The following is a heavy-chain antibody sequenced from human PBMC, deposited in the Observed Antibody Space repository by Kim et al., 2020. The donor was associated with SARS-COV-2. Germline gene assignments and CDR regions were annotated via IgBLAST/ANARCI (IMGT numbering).Heavy chain of an antibody. CDR1: GFTFSSYA. V-gene: IGHV3-23*01. Sequence: GGSLRLSCAASGFTFSSYAMSWVRQAPGKGLEWVSAISGSGGSTYYADSVMGRFTISRDNSKNTLYLQMNSLRAEDTAVYYCAKDGVGPAAGTWDDYWGQGTLVTVSS. CDR3: AKDGVGPAAGTWDDY. J-gene: IGHJ4*02. D-gene: IGHD6-13*01. CDR2: ISGSGGST.